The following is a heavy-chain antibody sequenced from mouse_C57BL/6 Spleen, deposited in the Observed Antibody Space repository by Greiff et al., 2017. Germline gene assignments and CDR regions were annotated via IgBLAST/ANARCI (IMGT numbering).Heavy chain of an antibody. CDR3: ARRNWDEGYFDY. Sequence: EVKVVESGGGLVQPGGSLKLSCAASGFTFSDYYMYWVRQTPEKRLEWVAYISNGGGSTYYPDTVKGRFTISRDNAKNTLYLQMSRLKSEDTAMYYCARRNWDEGYFDYWGQGTTLTVSS. J-gene: IGHJ2*01. V-gene: IGHV5-12*01. D-gene: IGHD4-1*01. CDR2: ISNGGGST. CDR1: GFTFSDYY.